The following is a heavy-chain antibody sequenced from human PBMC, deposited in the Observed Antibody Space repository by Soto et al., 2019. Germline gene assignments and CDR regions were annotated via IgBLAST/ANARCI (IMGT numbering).Heavy chain of an antibody. Sequence: QITLKESGPTLVKPTQTLTLTCTFSGFSLSTRGVGVGWIRQPPGKALEWLALIYWDDDKRYSPSLKSRVTSNNDTSKNQVVLIMTNMDPVDSATYYCVHGRCGGDCSSHYPREYYYGMDVWGQGTTVTVSS. CDR1: GFSLSTRGVG. CDR2: IYWDDDK. D-gene: IGHD2-21*02. CDR3: VHGRCGGDCSSHYPREYYYGMDV. V-gene: IGHV2-5*02. J-gene: IGHJ6*02.